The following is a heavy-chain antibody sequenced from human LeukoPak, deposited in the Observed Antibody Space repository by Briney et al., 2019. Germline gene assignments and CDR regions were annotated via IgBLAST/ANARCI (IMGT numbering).Heavy chain of an antibody. CDR1: GFTFSSYI. J-gene: IGHJ4*02. Sequence: GGSLRLSCAASGFTFSSYIMNWVRQAPGKGLEWVSFISSSSSYIYYADSVKGRFTISRDNAKNSLYLQMNSLRAEDTAVYYCARSSLLWFGELTHLDYWGQGTLVTVSS. D-gene: IGHD3-10*01. V-gene: IGHV3-21*01. CDR3: ARSSLLWFGELTHLDY. CDR2: ISSSSSYI.